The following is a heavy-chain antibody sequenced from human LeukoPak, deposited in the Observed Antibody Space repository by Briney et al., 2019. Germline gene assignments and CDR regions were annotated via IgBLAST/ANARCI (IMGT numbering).Heavy chain of an antibody. Sequence: SETLSLTCSVSGGSISRNNYYCGWIRQPPGKGLEWIGSMYYSGSTYYNPSLKSRVTISVDTSKNQFSLKLSSVTAADTAVYYCARQAEQQLVDYWGQGTLVTVSS. CDR3: ARQAEQQLVDY. V-gene: IGHV4-39*01. CDR2: MYYSGST. CDR1: GGSISRNNYY. D-gene: IGHD6-13*01. J-gene: IGHJ4*02.